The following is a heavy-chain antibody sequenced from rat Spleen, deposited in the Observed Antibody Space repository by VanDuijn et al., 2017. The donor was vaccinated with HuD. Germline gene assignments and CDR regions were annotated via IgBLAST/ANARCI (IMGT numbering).Heavy chain of an antibody. D-gene: IGHD1-1*01. Sequence: EVQLVESGGGLVQPGRSLKLSCAASGFTFSNYYMAWVRQAPTKGLEWVAYISTGGDNTYYRDSVKGRFTISRDNAKSTLYLQLDSLRSEDTATYYCTTEITTVADYWGQGVMVTVSS. CDR3: TTEITTVADY. V-gene: IGHV5-27*01. CDR2: ISTGGDNT. CDR1: GFTFSNYY. J-gene: IGHJ2*01.